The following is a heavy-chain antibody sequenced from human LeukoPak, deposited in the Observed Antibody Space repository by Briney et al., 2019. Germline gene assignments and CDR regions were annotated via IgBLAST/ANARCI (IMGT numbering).Heavy chain of an antibody. Sequence: ASVKVSCKASGYTFSGYYMHWVRQAPGQGLEWVGCINPNTGGTNYAQKFQGRVTMTRDTSISTAYIELSRLRSDDTAVYYCASGDYGDPPLNYWGQGTLVTVSS. CDR3: ASGDYGDPPLNY. J-gene: IGHJ4*02. CDR2: INPNTGGT. CDR1: GYTFSGYY. D-gene: IGHD4/OR15-4a*01. V-gene: IGHV1-2*02.